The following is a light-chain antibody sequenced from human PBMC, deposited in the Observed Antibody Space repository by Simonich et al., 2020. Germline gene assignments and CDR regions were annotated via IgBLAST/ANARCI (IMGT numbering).Light chain of an antibody. CDR1: QDISNY. CDR3: QQYDNLPLT. J-gene: IGKJ4*01. V-gene: IGKV1-33*01. CDR2: DAS. Sequence: DIQMTQSPSSLSASLGDRVTITCPAIQDISNYLNWYQQKPGKAHKFLFYDASKLETGVPSRFSGSGSGTDFTFTISSLQPEDIATYYCQQYDNLPLTFGGGTKVEIK.